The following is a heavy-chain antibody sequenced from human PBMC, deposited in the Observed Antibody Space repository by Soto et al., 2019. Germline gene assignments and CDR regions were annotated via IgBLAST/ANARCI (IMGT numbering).Heavy chain of an antibody. CDR3: ARDNIGVATVTANFDY. CDR2: ISAYNGNT. V-gene: IGHV1-18*01. CDR1: GYTFTSYG. Sequence: ASVKVSCKASGYTFTSYGISWVRQAPGQGLEWMGWISAYNGNTNYAQKLQGRVTMPTDTSTSTAYMELRSLRSDDTAVYYCARDNIGVATVTANFDYWGQGTLVTVSS. D-gene: IGHD4-17*01. J-gene: IGHJ4*02.